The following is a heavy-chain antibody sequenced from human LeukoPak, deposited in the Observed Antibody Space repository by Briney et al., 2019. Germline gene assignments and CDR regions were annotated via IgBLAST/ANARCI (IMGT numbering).Heavy chain of an antibody. V-gene: IGHV4-61*02. CDR2: IYTSGST. CDR1: GGSISSGSYY. D-gene: IGHD6-19*01. J-gene: IGHJ4*02. CDR3: ARGLGWKIAVAANFDY. Sequence: SQTLSLTCTVSGGSISSGSYYWSWIRQPAGKGLEWIGRIYTSGSTNYNPSLKSRVTISVDTSKNQFSLKLSSVTAADTAVYYCARGLGWKIAVAANFDYWGQGTLVTVSS.